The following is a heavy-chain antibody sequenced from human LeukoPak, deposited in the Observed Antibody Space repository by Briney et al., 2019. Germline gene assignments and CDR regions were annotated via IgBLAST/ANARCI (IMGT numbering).Heavy chain of an antibody. D-gene: IGHD2-15*01. CDR1: GFTVSSNY. CDR3: AKNRGYCSGGSCYFDY. J-gene: IGHJ4*02. V-gene: IGHV3-53*01. Sequence: GGSLRLSCAASGFTVSSNYMSWVRQAPGKGLEWVSIIYSGGRTYYADSVKGRFTISRDNSKDTLFLQMNSLRAEDTAVYYCAKNRGYCSGGSCYFDYWGQGTLVTVSS. CDR2: IYSGGRT.